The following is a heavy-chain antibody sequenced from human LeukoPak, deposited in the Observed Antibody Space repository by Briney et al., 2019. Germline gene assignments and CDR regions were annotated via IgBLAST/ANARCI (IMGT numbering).Heavy chain of an antibody. Sequence: GGSLRLSCAASGFTFSSYAMSWVRQAPGKGLEWVSTISGSGGSTYYADFVKGRFTISRDNARNSLYLQMNSLRAEDTAVYYCARKYCSSTSCLFDYWGQGTLVTVSS. CDR2: ISGSGGST. CDR3: ARKYCSSTSCLFDY. D-gene: IGHD2-2*01. J-gene: IGHJ4*02. V-gene: IGHV3-23*01. CDR1: GFTFSSYA.